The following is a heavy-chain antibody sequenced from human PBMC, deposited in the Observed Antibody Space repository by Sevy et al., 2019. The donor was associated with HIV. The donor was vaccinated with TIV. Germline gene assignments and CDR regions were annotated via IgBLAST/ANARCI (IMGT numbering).Heavy chain of an antibody. D-gene: IGHD6-13*01. V-gene: IGHV3-23*01. CDR2: ISGSGYST. CDR1: GFTFSSYA. CDR3: ATQQQLVLFDAFDI. Sequence: QAGGSLRLSCAASGFTFSSYAMSWVRQAPGKGLEWVSAISGSGYSTYYADSVKGRFTISRDNSKNTLYLQMNSLRAEDTAVYFCATQQQLVLFDAFDIWGQGTMVTVSS. J-gene: IGHJ3*02.